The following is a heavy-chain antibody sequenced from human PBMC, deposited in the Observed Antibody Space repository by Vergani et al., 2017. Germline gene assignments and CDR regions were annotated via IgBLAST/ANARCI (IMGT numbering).Heavy chain of an antibody. Sequence: QAQLQESGPGLVKPSETLSLTCPVFGVSVTDYNCNWIRQAPGKGLEWIGSLSTTGGATHAGHNPSLKSRVSISVDTSKSQFSLRLTSVTAADSAIYYXGGDTHSWQRADRWGQGILVSVSS. J-gene: IGHJ5*02. CDR2: LSTTGGA. CDR1: GVSVTDYN. V-gene: IGHV4-4*09. D-gene: IGHD6-13*01. CDR3: GGDTHSWQRADR.